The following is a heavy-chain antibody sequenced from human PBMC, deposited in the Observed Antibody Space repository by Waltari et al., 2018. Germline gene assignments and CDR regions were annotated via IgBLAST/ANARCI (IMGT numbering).Heavy chain of an antibody. J-gene: IGHJ4*02. CDR3: ATAAPRNYYDSSGYYYGY. CDR2: FEAEEGKT. V-gene: IGHV1-24*01. Sequence: QVQLVQSGAEVKKPGASVKVSCKVSGYTLTELSMHWVRQAPGKGLGWMGGFEAEEGKTNYARKFQGRVTMTEDTSTDTAYMELSSLRSEDTAVYYCATAAPRNYYDSSGYYYGYWGQGTLVTVSS. D-gene: IGHD3-22*01. CDR1: GYTLTELS.